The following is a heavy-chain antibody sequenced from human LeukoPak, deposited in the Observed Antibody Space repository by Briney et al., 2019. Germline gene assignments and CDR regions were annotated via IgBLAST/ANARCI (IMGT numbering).Heavy chain of an antibody. CDR3: TTGLYDYDSGSYSFP. V-gene: IGHV3-15*01. CDR2: IKSKTDGATT. CDR1: EFTFTNAW. J-gene: IGHJ5*02. D-gene: IGHD3-10*01. Sequence: GGSLRLSCAASEFTFTNAWMGWVRQAPGKGLEWVGRIKSKTDGATTEYAAPVKGRFTISRDDSKNTLYLQMNSLKTEDTAVYYCTTGLYDYDSGSYSFPWGQGTQVTVSS.